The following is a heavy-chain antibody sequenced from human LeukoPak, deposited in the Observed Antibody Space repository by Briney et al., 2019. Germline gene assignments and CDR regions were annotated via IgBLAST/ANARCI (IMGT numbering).Heavy chain of an antibody. V-gene: IGHV3-21*01. J-gene: IGHJ6*03. CDR2: LSSSSSYI. D-gene: IGHD6-6*01. CDR3: ARDERSSSPDYYYYYYMDV. CDR1: GFTFSSYS. Sequence: GGSLRLSCAASGFTFSSYSMHWVRQAPGKGLEWVSLLSSSSSYIHYAGSVKGRFTISRDNAKNSLYLQMNSLRAEDSAVYYCARDERSSSPDYYYYYYMDVWGKGTTVTVSS.